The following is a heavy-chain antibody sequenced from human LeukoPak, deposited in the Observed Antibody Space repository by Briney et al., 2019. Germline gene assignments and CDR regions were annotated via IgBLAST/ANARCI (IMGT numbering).Heavy chain of an antibody. CDR3: ARENSSTWTIFDY. CDR1: GYTFSSYG. D-gene: IGHD6-13*01. Sequence: ASVKVSCKTSGYTFSSYGISWVRQAPGQGPELMGWISAHNGNTNYVEKFQERLTMTTDTSTTTAYMELRNLRSDDTAVYYCARENSSTWTIFDYWGQGTLVTVSS. V-gene: IGHV1-18*01. CDR2: ISAHNGNT. J-gene: IGHJ4*02.